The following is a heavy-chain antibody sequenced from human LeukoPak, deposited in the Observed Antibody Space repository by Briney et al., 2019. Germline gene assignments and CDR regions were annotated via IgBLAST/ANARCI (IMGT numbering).Heavy chain of an antibody. V-gene: IGHV3-20*04. J-gene: IGHJ4*02. CDR2: INWNGGST. Sequence: GGTLRLSCAASGFTFHDYGMSGVRQAPGKGLEWVSGINWNGGSTGYADAVKGRFTISRDNAKNSLYLQMNSLRAENTSLYYCAREGAYGSGRYFDYWGQGTLVTVSS. CDR3: AREGAYGSGRYFDY. D-gene: IGHD3-10*01. CDR1: GFTFHDYG.